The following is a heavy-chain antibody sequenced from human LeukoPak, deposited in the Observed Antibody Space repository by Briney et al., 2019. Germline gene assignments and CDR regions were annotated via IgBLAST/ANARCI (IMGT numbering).Heavy chain of an antibody. CDR3: ARDPGRPGYCSGGSCYYFDY. CDR2: IYTSGST. J-gene: IGHJ4*02. D-gene: IGHD2-15*01. Sequence: EPLSLTCTVSGGSISSYYWSWIRQPAGKGLEWIGRIYTSGSTNYNPSLKSRVTMSVDTSKNQFSLKLSSVTAADTVVYYWARDPGRPGYCSGGSCYYFDYWGQGTLVTVSS. V-gene: IGHV4-4*07. CDR1: GGSISSYY.